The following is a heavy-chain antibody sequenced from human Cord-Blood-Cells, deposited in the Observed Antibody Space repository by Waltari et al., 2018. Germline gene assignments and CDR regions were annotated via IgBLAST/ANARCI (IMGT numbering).Heavy chain of an antibody. CDR2: IKQDGSEK. CDR3: ASVGQWLVLLPRSYDAFDI. D-gene: IGHD6-19*01. J-gene: IGHJ3*02. CDR1: GFTFSSYW. V-gene: IGHV3-7*01. Sequence: EVQLVESGGGLVQPGGSLRLSCAASGFTFSSYWMSWVRQAPGKGLEWVANIKQDGSEKYYVDSVKGRFTISRDNAKNSLYLQMNSLRAEDTAVYYCASVGQWLVLLPRSYDAFDIWGQGTMVTVSS.